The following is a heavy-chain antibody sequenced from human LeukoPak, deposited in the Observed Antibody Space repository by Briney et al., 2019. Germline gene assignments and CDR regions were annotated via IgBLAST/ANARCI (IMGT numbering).Heavy chain of an antibody. V-gene: IGHV4-59*08. CDR1: GGSINNYY. Sequence: SETLSLTCTVSGGSINNYYWSWIRQPLGKGLEWIGYIYSSGSTNYNPSLKSRVIISVDTSKNQFSLKLSSVTAADTAVYYCARRTLCCGERFDPWGQGTLVTVSS. D-gene: IGHD3-16*01. CDR2: IYSSGST. CDR3: ARRTLCCGERFDP. J-gene: IGHJ5*02.